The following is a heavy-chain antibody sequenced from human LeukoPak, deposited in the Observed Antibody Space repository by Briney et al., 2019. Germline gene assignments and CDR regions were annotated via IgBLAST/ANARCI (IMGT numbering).Heavy chain of an antibody. J-gene: IGHJ4*02. Sequence: ASVKVSCKASGYTFTSYGITWVRQAPGQGLEWTGWISGYNGNTNYAQELQGRVTMTTDTSTSTAYMELRSLRSDDTAVYYCAREVEEYCSSTSCYGGDYWGQGTLVTVSS. CDR1: GYTFTSYG. D-gene: IGHD2-2*01. V-gene: IGHV1-18*01. CDR3: AREVEEYCSSTSCYGGDY. CDR2: ISGYNGNT.